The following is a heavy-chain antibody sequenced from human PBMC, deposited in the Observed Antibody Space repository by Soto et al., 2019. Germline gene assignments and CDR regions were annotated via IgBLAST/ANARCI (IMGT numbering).Heavy chain of an antibody. CDR1: GFNFDDYA. Sequence: EVQLVESGGDLVQPGRSLRLSCAASGFNFDDYAMHWVRQAPGKGLEWVSGISWNSGDTDYVDSVKGRFTISRDNAKNSLYLQMNSLRPEDTAFYYCAKDRMTARGFAFEYWGQGTLVTVSS. D-gene: IGHD3-10*01. CDR2: ISWNSGDT. V-gene: IGHV3-9*01. J-gene: IGHJ4*02. CDR3: AKDRMTARGFAFEY.